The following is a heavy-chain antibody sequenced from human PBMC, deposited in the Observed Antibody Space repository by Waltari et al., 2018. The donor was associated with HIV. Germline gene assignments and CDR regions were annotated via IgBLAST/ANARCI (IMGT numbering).Heavy chain of an antibody. CDR2: INPNSGGT. V-gene: IGHV1-2*02. Sequence: QAQLVQSAAEVKKPGASVKVSCKDSGYTFTGYYMHWVRQAPGQGLEWMGWINPNSGGTNYAQKFQGRVTMTRDTSISTAYMELSRLRSDDTAVYYCARGRGGAGDYYDSSGYSDFDYWGQGTLVTVSS. D-gene: IGHD3-22*01. CDR1: GYTFTGYY. J-gene: IGHJ4*02. CDR3: ARGRGGAGDYYDSSGYSDFDY.